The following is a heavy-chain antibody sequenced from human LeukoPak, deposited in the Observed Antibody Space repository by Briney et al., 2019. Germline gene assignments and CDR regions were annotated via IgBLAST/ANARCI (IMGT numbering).Heavy chain of an antibody. J-gene: IGHJ6*03. CDR1: GYTFTSYY. CDR2: INPSGGST. V-gene: IGHV1-46*01. CDR3: ARDPFPFDDIAANHKRDYYYYYMDV. Sequence: GASVKVSCKASGYTFTSYYMHWVRQAPGQGLEWMGIINPSGGSTSYAQKFQGRVTMTRDMSTSTVYMELSSLRSEDTAVYYCARDPFPFDDIAANHKRDYYYYYMDVWGKGTTVTVSS. D-gene: IGHD6-13*01.